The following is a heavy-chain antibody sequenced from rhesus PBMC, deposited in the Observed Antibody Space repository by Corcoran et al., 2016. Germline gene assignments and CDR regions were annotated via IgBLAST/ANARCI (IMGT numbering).Heavy chain of an antibody. CDR3: TRDLSSGFSEY. Sequence: EVQLVESGGGVVKPGGSLRLSRVASGFTFSSYVMHWVRQAPGKGGAWGSVIGESVGTIYYADSVKGRFTISRDNAKNSLFLQMNSLRAEDTAVYYCTRDLSSGFSEYWGQGVLVTVSS. CDR1: GFTFSSYV. D-gene: IGHD6-31*01. V-gene: IGHV3S26*01. CDR2: IGESVGTI. J-gene: IGHJ4*01.